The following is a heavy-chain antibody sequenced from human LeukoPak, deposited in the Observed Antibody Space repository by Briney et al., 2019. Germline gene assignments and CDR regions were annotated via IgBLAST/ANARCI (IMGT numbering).Heavy chain of an antibody. J-gene: IGHJ1*01. D-gene: IGHD6-13*01. V-gene: IGHV3-9*01. CDR3: AKGYSSIHSAEYFQH. CDR1: GFTFDDYA. CDR2: ISWSSGSI. Sequence: GGSLRLSCAASGFTFDDYAMHWVRQAPGKGLEWVSGISWSSGSIGYADSAKGRFTISRDNAKNSLYLQMNSLRAEDTALYYCAKGYSSIHSAEYFQHWGQGTLVTVSS.